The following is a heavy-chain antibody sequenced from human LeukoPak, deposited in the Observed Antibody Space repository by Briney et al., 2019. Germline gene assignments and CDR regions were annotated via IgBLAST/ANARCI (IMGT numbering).Heavy chain of an antibody. CDR3: ARGSLLMYYYDSSGYYFRFRSYYYYMDV. CDR2: ISSSGNTI. D-gene: IGHD3-22*01. CDR1: GFTFSDFY. Sequence: GSLRLSCAASGFTFSDFYMSWIRQAPGKGLEWVSYISSSGNTIYYADSVKGRFTISRANAKNSLYLQMNSLRAEDTAVYYCARGSLLMYYYDSSGYYFRFRSYYYYMDVWGKGTTVTISS. V-gene: IGHV3-11*01. J-gene: IGHJ6*03.